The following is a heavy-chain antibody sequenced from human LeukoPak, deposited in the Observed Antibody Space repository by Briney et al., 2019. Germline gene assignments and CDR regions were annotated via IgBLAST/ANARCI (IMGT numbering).Heavy chain of an antibody. J-gene: IGHJ5*02. CDR3: ARVNEFYGDHDNWFDP. CDR1: GGSISSYY. CDR2: IYYSGST. D-gene: IGHD4-17*01. V-gene: IGHV4-59*01. Sequence: SETLSLTCTVSGGSISSYYWSWIRQPPGKGLGWIGYIYYSGSTKYNPSLKSRVTISVDTSKNQFSLKLRSVTAADTAVYYCARVNEFYGDHDNWFDPWGQGTLVTVSS.